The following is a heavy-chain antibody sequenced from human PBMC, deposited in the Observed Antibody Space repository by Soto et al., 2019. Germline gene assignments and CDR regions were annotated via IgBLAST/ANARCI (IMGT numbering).Heavy chain of an antibody. V-gene: IGHV3-48*02. J-gene: IGHJ5*02. D-gene: IGHD3-9*01. Sequence: GGSLRLSCAASGFTFSSYSMNWVRQAPGKGLEWVSYISSSSSTIYYADSVKGRFTISRDNAKNSLYLQMNSLRDEDTAVYYCARTRRPNFDWLLRTFDPWGQGTLVTVSS. CDR1: GFTFSSYS. CDR2: ISSSSSTI. CDR3: ARTRRPNFDWLLRTFDP.